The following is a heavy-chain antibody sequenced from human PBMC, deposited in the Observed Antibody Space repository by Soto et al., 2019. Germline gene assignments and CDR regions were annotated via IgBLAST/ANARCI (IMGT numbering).Heavy chain of an antibody. D-gene: IGHD2-2*01. J-gene: IGHJ5*02. CDR3: ARIIGYCSSTSCLPRFDP. CDR2: IYYTGST. Sequence: SETLSLTCTVSGGSISSYYWSWIRQPPGKGLEWIGNIYYTGSTKYNPSLKSRVSISVDTSKNQFSLKMNSMAAADTAIYYCARIIGYCSSTSCLPRFDPWGQGTLVTVSS. V-gene: IGHV4-59*08. CDR1: GGSISSYY.